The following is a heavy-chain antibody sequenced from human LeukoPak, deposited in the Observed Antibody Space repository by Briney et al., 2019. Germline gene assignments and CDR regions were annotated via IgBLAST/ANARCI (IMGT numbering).Heavy chain of an antibody. CDR2: ISGSGGST. V-gene: IGHV3-23*01. J-gene: IGHJ4*02. D-gene: IGHD3-22*01. CDR3: AKARGYYDSSGYILFDY. Sequence: GGSLRLSCAASGFTFSSYAMSWVRQAPGKGLEWVSAISGSGGSTYYADSVKGRFTISRDNSKNTLYLQMNSLRAGDTAVYYCAKARGYYDSSGYILFDYWGQGTLVTVSS. CDR1: GFTFSSYA.